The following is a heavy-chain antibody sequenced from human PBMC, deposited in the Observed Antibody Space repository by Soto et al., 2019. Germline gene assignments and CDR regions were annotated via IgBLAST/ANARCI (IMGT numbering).Heavy chain of an antibody. CDR2: TRDKANSYAT. CDR1: GFTFSDHY. D-gene: IGHD2-15*01. Sequence: PGGSLRLSCAASGFTFSDHYMDWVRQAPGKGLEWVGRTRDKANSYATEYAASVKGRFTISRDDSRNSLYLQMNSLKTEDTAVYYCAKLGGVVVVNGYASDFWGQGTLVTVSS. CDR3: AKLGGVVVVNGYASDF. J-gene: IGHJ3*01. V-gene: IGHV3-72*01.